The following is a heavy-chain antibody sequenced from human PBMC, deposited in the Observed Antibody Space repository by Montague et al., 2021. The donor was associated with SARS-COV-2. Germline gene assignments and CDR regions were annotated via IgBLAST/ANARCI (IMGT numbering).Heavy chain of an antibody. J-gene: IGHJ4*02. Sequence: SETLSLTCSVSNGSVTSSTWWSWVRQAPGKGLESIGEISHLGGTNYNPSLKSRLTMSLDKSRNHFSLKLTSVSAADMAVYYCARGHSILTGYDYWGQGTLVTVSS. CDR3: ARGHSILTGYDY. CDR1: NGSVTSSTW. D-gene: IGHD3-9*01. V-gene: IGHV4-4*02. CDR2: ISHLGGT.